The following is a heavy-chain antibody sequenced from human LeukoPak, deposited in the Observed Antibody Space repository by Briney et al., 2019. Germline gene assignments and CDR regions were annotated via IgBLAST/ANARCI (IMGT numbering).Heavy chain of an antibody. CDR3: AKGLFYFDY. V-gene: IGHV3-23*01. CDR1: GFTFSSYA. CDR2: FGGSGGST. J-gene: IGHJ4*02. Sequence: GGSLRLSCAASGFTFSSYAMSWVRQAPGKGLEWVSGFGGSGGSTYYADSVKGRFTISRDNSKNTLYLQMNSLRDEDTAVYYCAKGLFYFDYWGQGTLVTVSS. D-gene: IGHD2-15*01.